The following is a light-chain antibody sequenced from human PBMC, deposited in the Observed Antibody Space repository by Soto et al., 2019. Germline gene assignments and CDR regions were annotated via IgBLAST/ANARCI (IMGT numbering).Light chain of an antibody. CDR3: QQRDSWPIT. CDR2: YTS. Sequence: EIVLTQSPATLSSSPGETATLSCRASQYVGTRLAWYQHKPGQAPRLLIYYTSNRATGIPARFSGSGSGTEFTLTISSLQSEDFAVYYCQQRDSWPITFGQGTRLEI. CDR1: QYVGTR. J-gene: IGKJ5*01. V-gene: IGKV3-11*01.